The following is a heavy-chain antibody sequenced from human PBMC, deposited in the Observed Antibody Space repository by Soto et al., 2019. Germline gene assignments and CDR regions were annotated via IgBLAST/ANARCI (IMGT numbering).Heavy chain of an antibody. Sequence: QVQLVESGGGVVQPGRSLRLSCAASGFTFSSYGMHWVRQAPGKGLEWVAVISYDGSNKYYADSVKGRFTISRDNSKNTLYVQMNSLRAEDTAVYYCAKDSTVVVTAIGSWYFDLWGRGTLVTVSS. CDR3: AKDSTVVVTAIGSWYFDL. D-gene: IGHD2-21*02. V-gene: IGHV3-30*18. CDR1: GFTFSSYG. CDR2: ISYDGSNK. J-gene: IGHJ2*01.